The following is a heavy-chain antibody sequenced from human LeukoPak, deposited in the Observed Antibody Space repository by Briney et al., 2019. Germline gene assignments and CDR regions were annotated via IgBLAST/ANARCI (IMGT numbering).Heavy chain of an antibody. J-gene: IGHJ4*02. D-gene: IGHD3-10*01. CDR2: IYWNDDK. CDR1: GFSLITGGVG. CDR3: VHKYDYQDYFDY. Sequence: SGPTLVNPTQTLTLTCTFSGFSLITGGVGVGWIRQPPGKALEWLALIYWNDDKRYSPSLKSRLTLTKDTSKNQVVLTMTNMDPVDTATYYCVHKYDYQDYFDYWGQGTLVTVSS. V-gene: IGHV2-5*01.